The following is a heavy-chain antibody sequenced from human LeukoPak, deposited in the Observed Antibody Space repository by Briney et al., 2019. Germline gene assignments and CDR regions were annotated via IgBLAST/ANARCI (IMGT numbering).Heavy chain of an antibody. J-gene: IGHJ4*02. D-gene: IGHD3-22*01. V-gene: IGHV4-38-2*01. CDR1: GYSISSGYY. CDR3: ARPHYDTSGYYLRAGFDY. CDR2: IYHSGST. Sequence: PSETLSLTCAVSGYSISSGYYWGWIRLPPGKGLEWIGSIYHSGSTYYNPSLKSRVTISIDTSKNQFSLILSSVTAADTAVYYCARPHYDTSGYYLRAGFDYWGQGTLVTVSS.